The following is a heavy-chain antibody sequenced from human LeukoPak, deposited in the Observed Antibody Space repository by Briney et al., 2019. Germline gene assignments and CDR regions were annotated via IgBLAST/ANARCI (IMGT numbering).Heavy chain of an antibody. CDR2: ISYDGSNK. Sequence: GRSLRLSCAASGFTFSSYAMHWVRQAPGKGLEWVAVISYDGSNKYYADSVKGRFTISRDNSKNTLYLQMNSLRAEDTAVYYCAKDSGTSPYYYYMDVWGKGTTVTVSS. D-gene: IGHD1-14*01. J-gene: IGHJ6*03. CDR1: GFTFSSYA. CDR3: AKDSGTSPYYYYMDV. V-gene: IGHV3-30-3*01.